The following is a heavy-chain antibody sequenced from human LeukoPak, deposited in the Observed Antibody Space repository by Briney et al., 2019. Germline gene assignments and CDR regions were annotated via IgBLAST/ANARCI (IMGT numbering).Heavy chain of an antibody. CDR1: GYTFTSYD. V-gene: IGHV1-8*01. D-gene: IGHD2-2*01. Sequence: ASVKVSRKASGYTFTSYDINWVRQATGQGLEWMGWMNPNSGNTGYAQKFQGRVTMTTDTSTSTAYMELRSLRSDDTAVYYCARGPARGLVPAASNWFDPWGQGTLVTVSS. CDR2: MNPNSGNT. CDR3: ARGPARGLVPAASNWFDP. J-gene: IGHJ5*02.